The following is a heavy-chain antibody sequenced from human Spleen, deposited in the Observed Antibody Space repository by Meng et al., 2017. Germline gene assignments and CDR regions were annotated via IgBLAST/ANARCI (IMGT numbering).Heavy chain of an antibody. CDR1: GFTFRTYW. Sequence: GGSLRLSCTASGFTFRTYWMHWVRQAPGKGLEWVSAISGSGGSTYYADSVKGRFTISRDNPKNTLYMQMNSLRAEDTAVSYCARVGAIRFSGAIDYWCQGALVTVSS. V-gene: IGHV3-23*01. D-gene: IGHD1-26*01. CDR3: ARVGAIRFSGAIDY. J-gene: IGHJ4*02. CDR2: ISGSGGST.